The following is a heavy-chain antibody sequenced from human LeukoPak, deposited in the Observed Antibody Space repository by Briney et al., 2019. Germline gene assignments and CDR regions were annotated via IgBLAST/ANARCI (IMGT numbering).Heavy chain of an antibody. CDR3: ARDSPPTIFGVVHINWFDP. Sequence: SVKVSCKASGGTFSSYAISWVRQAPGQGLEWMGGIIPIFGTANYAQKLQGRVTMTTDTSTSTAYMELRSLRSDDTAVYYCARDSPPTIFGVVHINWFDPWGQGTLVTVSS. CDR1: GGTFSSYA. CDR2: IIPIFGTA. V-gene: IGHV1-69*05. D-gene: IGHD3-3*01. J-gene: IGHJ5*02.